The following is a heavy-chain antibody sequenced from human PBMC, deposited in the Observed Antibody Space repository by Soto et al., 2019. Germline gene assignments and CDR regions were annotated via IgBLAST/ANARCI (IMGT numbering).Heavy chain of an antibody. J-gene: IGHJ3*02. CDR1: GFTFSSYA. D-gene: IGHD3-3*01. CDR2: ISNNGGST. CDR3: ARGTYYDFWSGSLDAFDI. V-gene: IGHV3-64*01. Sequence: GSLRLSCAASGFTFSSYAMHWVRQAPGKALEYVSAISNNGGSTYYANSVKGRFTISRDNSKNTLYLQMGSLRAEDMAVYYCARGTYYDFWSGSLDAFDIWGQGTVVTVSS.